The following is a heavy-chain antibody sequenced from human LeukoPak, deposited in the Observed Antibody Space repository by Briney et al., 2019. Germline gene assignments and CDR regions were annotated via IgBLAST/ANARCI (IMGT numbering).Heavy chain of an antibody. CDR3: ASSSAAPANM. J-gene: IGHJ4*02. V-gene: IGHV3-13*01. CDR2: IGTAGDT. D-gene: IGHD2-2*01. Sequence: GGSLRLSCAASGFAFSDYDMHWVRQATGKGLEWVSAIGTAGDTYYTGSVKGRFTISRENAKNSLYLQMNSLRAEDTGVYYCASSSAAPANMWGQGTLVTVSS. CDR1: GFAFSDYD.